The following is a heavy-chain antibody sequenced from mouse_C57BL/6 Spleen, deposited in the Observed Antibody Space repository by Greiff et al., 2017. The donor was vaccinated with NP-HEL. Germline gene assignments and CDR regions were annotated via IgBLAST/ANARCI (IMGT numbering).Heavy chain of an antibody. CDR1: GYAFSSSW. Sequence: VQLQQSGPELVKPGASVKISCKASGYAFSSSWMNWVKQRPGKGLEWIGRIYPGDGDTNYNGKFKGKATLTADKSSSTAYMKLSSLTSEDSAVYFCARRDYYGSSYEGFAYWGQGTLVTVSA. CDR3: ARRDYYGSSYEGFAY. J-gene: IGHJ3*01. CDR2: IYPGDGDT. V-gene: IGHV1-82*01. D-gene: IGHD1-1*01.